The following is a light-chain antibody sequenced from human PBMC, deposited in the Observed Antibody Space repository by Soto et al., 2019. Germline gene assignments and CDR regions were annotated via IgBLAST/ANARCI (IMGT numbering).Light chain of an antibody. V-gene: IGKV1-5*01. Sequence: DIQMTHSTSTLSASIGETITVACRASQGISNWLAWYQQKPGKAPKLLIFHASSLESGVPSRFSGSGSGTEFTLTISSLQSDDFATYYCQQYSSYPTFGQGTKV. J-gene: IGKJ1*01. CDR3: QQYSSYPT. CDR2: HAS. CDR1: QGISNW.